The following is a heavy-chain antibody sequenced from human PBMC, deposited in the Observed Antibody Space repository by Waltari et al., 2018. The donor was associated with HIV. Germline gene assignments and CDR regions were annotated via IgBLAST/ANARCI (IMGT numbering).Heavy chain of an antibody. CDR3: TRGFCSSGSCYTGDY. D-gene: IGHD2-2*01. J-gene: IGHJ4*02. CDR1: GFTFGDHS. CDR2: IGNKAESFNT. Sequence: EVQLVESGGGLVQPGGSLRLSCAVSGFTFGDHSMDWVRQAPGKGLGGVVRIGNKAESFNTEYDAYVKGRCNISRDDVKSSLYLQMNSVKTEDTAMYYCTRGFCSSGSCYTGDYWGQGTLVTVSS. V-gene: IGHV3-72*01.